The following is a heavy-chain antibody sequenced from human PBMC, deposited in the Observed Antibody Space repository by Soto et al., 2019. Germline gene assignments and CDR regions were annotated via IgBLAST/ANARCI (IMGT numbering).Heavy chain of an antibody. V-gene: IGHV1-18*01. CDR2: ISGYNGNT. D-gene: IGHD2-2*02. CDR3: ARAPGYCNSTICYIDNFDI. J-gene: IGHJ3*02. Sequence: ASVKVSCKPSGYTFTSSGISWVRQAPGQGLEWMGWISGYNGNTNYAQKFRGRVTMTTDTSTTTAYMEVRSLRAEDTAVYYCARAPGYCNSTICYIDNFDIWGQGTMVTVSS. CDR1: GYTFTSSG.